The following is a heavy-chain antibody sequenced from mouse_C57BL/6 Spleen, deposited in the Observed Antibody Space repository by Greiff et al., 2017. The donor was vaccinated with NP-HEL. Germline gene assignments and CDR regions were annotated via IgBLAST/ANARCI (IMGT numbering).Heavy chain of an antibody. CDR3: ARDQTAHATGFAY. J-gene: IGHJ3*01. CDR2: ISDGGSYT. CDR1: GFTFSSYA. Sequence: EVNLVESGGGLVKPGGSLKLSCAASGFTFSSYAMSWVRQTPEKRLEWVATISDGGSYTYYPDNVKGRFTISRDNAKNNLYLQMSHLKSEDTAMYYCARDQTAHATGFAYWGQVTLVTVSA. V-gene: IGHV5-4*01. D-gene: IGHD3-2*02.